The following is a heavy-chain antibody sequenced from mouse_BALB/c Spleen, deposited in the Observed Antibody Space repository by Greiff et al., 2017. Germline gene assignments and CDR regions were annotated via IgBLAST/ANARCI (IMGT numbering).Heavy chain of an antibody. J-gene: IGHJ2*01. CDR1: GFTFSSYG. CDR2: ISSGGSYT. CDR3: ARLGRGTYYFDY. Sequence: DVMLVESGGDLVKPGGSLKLSCAASGFTFSSYGMSWVRQTPDKRLEWVATISSGGSYTYYPDSVKGRFTISRDNAKNTLYLQMSSLKSEDTAMYYCARLGRGTYYFDYWGQGTTLTVSS. D-gene: IGHD4-1*01. V-gene: IGHV5-6*02.